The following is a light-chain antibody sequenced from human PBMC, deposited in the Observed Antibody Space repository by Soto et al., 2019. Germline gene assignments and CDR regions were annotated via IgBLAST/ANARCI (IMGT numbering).Light chain of an antibody. J-gene: IGLJ2*01. CDR2: GNN. CDR3: QSYDTTLGVV. CDR1: TSNIGAGYY. Sequence: QSVLTQPPSVSGAPGQRVALSCTGSTSNIGAGYYVHWYQQLPGTAPKLLIYGNNNRPSGVPDRFSGSRSATSASLAITGLQAEDEADYYCQSYDTTLGVVFGGGTKLTVL. V-gene: IGLV1-40*01.